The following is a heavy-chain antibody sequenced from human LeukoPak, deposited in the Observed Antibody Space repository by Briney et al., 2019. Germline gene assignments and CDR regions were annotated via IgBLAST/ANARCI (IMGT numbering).Heavy chain of an antibody. Sequence: GGSLRLSCAASGFTFSSYAMSWVRQAPGKGLEWVSAISGSGGSTYYADSVKGRFTISRDNSKNMLYPQMNSLRAEDTAVYYCAKDGRIAVAGTYDYWGQGTLVTVSS. CDR2: ISGSGGST. J-gene: IGHJ4*02. CDR3: AKDGRIAVAGTYDY. D-gene: IGHD6-19*01. V-gene: IGHV3-23*01. CDR1: GFTFSSYA.